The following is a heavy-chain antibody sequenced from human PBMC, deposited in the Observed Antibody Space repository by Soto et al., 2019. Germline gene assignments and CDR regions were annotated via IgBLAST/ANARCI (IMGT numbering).Heavy chain of an antibody. CDR3: ARGDGSGLIDY. Sequence: AGGSLRLSCVVSGFNFIDYYMNWIRQTPGGGLEWVSYTSSSGSYRNYADSVKGRFTISRDNSKNSVYLQMDSLRADDTALYYCARGDGSGLIDYWGQGTLVTV. J-gene: IGHJ4*02. CDR2: TSSSGSYR. V-gene: IGHV3-11*06. D-gene: IGHD6-25*01. CDR1: GFNFIDYY.